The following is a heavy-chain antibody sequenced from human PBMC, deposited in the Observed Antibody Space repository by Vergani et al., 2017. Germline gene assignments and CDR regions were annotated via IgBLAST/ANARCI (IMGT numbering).Heavy chain of an antibody. J-gene: IGHJ3*01. D-gene: IGHD3-10*01. V-gene: IGHV5-51*01. CDR2: IYPGDSEV. CDR3: ASGGHGSENGGALQL. CDR1: GYIFSNFW. Sequence: EKQLVQSGSETKKPGESLKIFCQAFGYIFSNFWIGWVRQRPGRGLEWMGIIYPGDSEVKSNPTFRGKVIFSVDTSVNTAYLQWRSLQASDTATYFCASGGHGSENGGALQLWGQGTNITVSS.